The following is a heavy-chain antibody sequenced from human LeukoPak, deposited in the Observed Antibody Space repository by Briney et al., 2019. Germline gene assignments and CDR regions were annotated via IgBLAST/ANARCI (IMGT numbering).Heavy chain of an antibody. CDR3: AKDPTTYYDTSGYGRYNWFDP. Sequence: GGSLRLSCAASGFTFSTYAMSWVRQAPGKRLGWVSGISGSGGSTYYADSVKGRFTISRDNSKNTVYVQMNSLRAEDTAVYYCAKDPTTYYDTSGYGRYNWFDPWGQGTLVTVSS. CDR2: ISGSGGST. V-gene: IGHV3-23*01. J-gene: IGHJ5*02. CDR1: GFTFSTYA. D-gene: IGHD3-22*01.